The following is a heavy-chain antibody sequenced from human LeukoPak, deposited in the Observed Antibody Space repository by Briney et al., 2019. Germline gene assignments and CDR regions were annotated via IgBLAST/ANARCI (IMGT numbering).Heavy chain of an antibody. D-gene: IGHD2/OR15-2a*01. CDR1: GFTFSSYA. CDR3: AKTHLYGGYYYGMDV. J-gene: IGHJ6*02. V-gene: IGHV3-30-3*02. Sequence: PGGSLRLSCAASGFTFSSYAMHWVRQAPGKGLEWVAVISYDGSNKYYADSVKGRFTISRDNSKNTLYLQMNSLRAEDTAVYYCAKTHLYGGYYYGMDVWGQGTTDTVSS. CDR2: ISYDGSNK.